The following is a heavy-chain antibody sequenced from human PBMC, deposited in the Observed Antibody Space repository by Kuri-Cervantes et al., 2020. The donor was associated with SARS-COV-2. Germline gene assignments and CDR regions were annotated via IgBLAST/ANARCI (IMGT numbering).Heavy chain of an antibody. J-gene: IGHJ4*02. D-gene: IGHD3-3*01. CDR1: GFSFNTYA. V-gene: IGHV3-30-3*01. CDR2: ISYDGGKK. CDR3: ARDQDDFWSGYRLTFDY. Sequence: GGSLRLSCSASGFSFNTYAMYWARQAPGKGLEWVAVISYDGGKKYYAKSVKGRFTISRDNSKNTLYLQMNSLRAEDTAVYYCARDQDDFWSGYRLTFDYWGQGTLVTVSS.